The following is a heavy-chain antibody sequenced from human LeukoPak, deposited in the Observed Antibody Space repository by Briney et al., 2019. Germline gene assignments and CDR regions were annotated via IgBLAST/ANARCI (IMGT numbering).Heavy chain of an antibody. D-gene: IGHD3-10*01. CDR2: IYYSGSA. CDR1: GASVSSGGYY. CDR3: ARRGGSGRSFDY. V-gene: IGHV4-61*08. Sequence: SETLSLTCTVSGASVSSGGYYWSWLRQPPGKGLEWIGYIYYSGSANYNPSLKSRVTISVDTSKNQFSLKVSSVTAADTAVYYCARRGGSGRSFDYWGQGTLVTVSS. J-gene: IGHJ4*02.